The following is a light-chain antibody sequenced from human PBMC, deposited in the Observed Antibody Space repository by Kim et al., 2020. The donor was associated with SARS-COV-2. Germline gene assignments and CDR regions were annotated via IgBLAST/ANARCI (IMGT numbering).Light chain of an antibody. CDR3: SSYASGNTVI. V-gene: IGLV2-14*04. Sequence: GQSITISCTGTSSDVGGYDYVSWYQQHPGKAPKLVIYDVTKRPSGVSNRFSGSKSGNTASLTISGLQSEDEADFYCSSYASGNTVIFGGGTQLTVL. CDR2: DVT. CDR1: SSDVGGYDY. J-gene: IGLJ2*01.